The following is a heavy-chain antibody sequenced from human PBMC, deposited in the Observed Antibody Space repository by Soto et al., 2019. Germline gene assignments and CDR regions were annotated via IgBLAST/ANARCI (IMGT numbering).Heavy chain of an antibody. CDR2: FDPEDGET. CDR3: ATYYDILTGYYIHYYGMDV. J-gene: IGHJ6*02. Sequence: GASVKVSCKVSGYTLTELSMHWVRQAPGKGLEWMGGFDPEDGETIYAQKFQGRVTMTEDTSTDKAYMELSSLRSEDTAVYYCATYYDILTGYYIHYYGMDVWGQGTTVTVSS. V-gene: IGHV1-24*01. CDR1: GYTLTELS. D-gene: IGHD3-9*01.